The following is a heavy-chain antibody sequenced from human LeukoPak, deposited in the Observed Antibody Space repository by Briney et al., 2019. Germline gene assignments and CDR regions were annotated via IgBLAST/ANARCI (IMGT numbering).Heavy chain of an antibody. CDR1: GGSISSSSYY. J-gene: IGHJ5*02. CDR3: ARVLLISWEPNWFDP. D-gene: IGHD6-13*01. CDR2: IYYSGST. Sequence: SETLSLTCTVSGGSISSSSYYWGWIRQPPGKGLEWIGSIYYSGSTYYNPSLKSRVTISIDTSKNQFSLKLSSVTAADTAVYYCARVLLISWEPNWFDPWGQGTLVTVSS. V-gene: IGHV4-39*07.